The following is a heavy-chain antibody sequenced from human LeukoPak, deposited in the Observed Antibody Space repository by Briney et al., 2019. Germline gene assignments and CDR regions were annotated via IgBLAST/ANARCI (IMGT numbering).Heavy chain of an antibody. J-gene: IGHJ4*02. D-gene: IGHD1-26*01. V-gene: IGHV1-2*02. Sequence: ASVKVSCKASGYTFTGYYMYWVRQAPGQGLEWMGWINPNSGDTNYAQKFQGSVTMTRDTSISTAHMELSRLRSDDTAVYYCARGRGSYSFDYWGQGTLLTVSS. CDR3: ARGRGSYSFDY. CDR2: INPNSGDT. CDR1: GYTFTGYY.